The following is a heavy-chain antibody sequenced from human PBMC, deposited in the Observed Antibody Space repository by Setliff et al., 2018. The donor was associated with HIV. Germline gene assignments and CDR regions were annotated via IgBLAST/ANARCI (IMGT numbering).Heavy chain of an antibody. CDR2: IYYSGST. CDR3: SSGWYYFDY. J-gene: IGHJ4*02. Sequence: SETLSLTCTVSGGSISSSSYYWGWIRQPPGKGLEWIGSIYYSGSTYYNPSLKSRVTISVDTSKNQFSLKLSSVTAADTAVYYCSSGWYYFDYWGQGTLVTVSS. V-gene: IGHV4-39*07. D-gene: IGHD6-19*01. CDR1: GGSISSSSYY.